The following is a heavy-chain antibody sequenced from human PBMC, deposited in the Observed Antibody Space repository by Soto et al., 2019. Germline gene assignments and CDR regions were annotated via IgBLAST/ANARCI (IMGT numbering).Heavy chain of an antibody. CDR2: IYYSGST. CDR1: GGSISSYY. Sequence: SETLSLTCTLSGGSISSYYWSWIRQPPGKGLEWIGYIYYSGSTNYNPSLKSRVTISVDTSKNQFSLKLSSVTAADTAVYYCAREMATSEFDYWGQGTLVTVSS. J-gene: IGHJ4*02. CDR3: AREMATSEFDY. V-gene: IGHV4-59*01. D-gene: IGHD2-2*01.